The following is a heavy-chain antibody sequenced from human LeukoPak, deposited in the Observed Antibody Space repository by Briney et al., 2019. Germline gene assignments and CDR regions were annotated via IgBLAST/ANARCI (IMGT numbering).Heavy chain of an antibody. CDR3: ARRGYHYDSGDYYYWFDP. CDR2: INPSGGTA. Sequence: GASVKVSRKTSGFTFTTYYIHWVRQAPGQGLEWMGMINPSGGTAGYAQKFQGRLTMTRDTSTSTVYMDLSSLRSEDTAVYYCARRGYHYDSGDYYYWFDPWGQGTLVTVSS. V-gene: IGHV1-46*01. J-gene: IGHJ5*02. CDR1: GFTFTTYY. D-gene: IGHD3-22*01.